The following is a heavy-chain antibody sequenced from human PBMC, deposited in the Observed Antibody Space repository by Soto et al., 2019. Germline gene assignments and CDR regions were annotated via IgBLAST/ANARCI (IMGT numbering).Heavy chain of an antibody. CDR3: ARDGYSSSSVFDY. CDR2: IKQDGSEK. CDR1: GFPFSSYW. D-gene: IGHD6-13*01. J-gene: IGHJ4*02. Sequence: GGSQSLSSAASGFPFSSYWMSWVRQAPGKGLEWVANIKQDGSEKYYVDSVKGRFTISRDNAKNSLYLQMNSLRAEDTAVYYCARDGYSSSSVFDYWGQGTLVTVS. V-gene: IGHV3-7*01.